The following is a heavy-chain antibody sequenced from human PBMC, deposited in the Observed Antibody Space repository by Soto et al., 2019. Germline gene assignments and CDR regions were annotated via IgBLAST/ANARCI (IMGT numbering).Heavy chain of an antibody. CDR1: GYTFTNYW. J-gene: IGHJ6*02. Sequence: PGESLKISCKGSGYTFTNYWIGWVRQMPGKGLGWMGIIYPGDSDTKYNPSFQGQVTISADKSITTTYLQWSSLKASDTAIYYCAASIFYYGMDVWGQGTTVTVYS. CDR2: IYPGDSDT. CDR3: AASIFYYGMDV. V-gene: IGHV5-51*01.